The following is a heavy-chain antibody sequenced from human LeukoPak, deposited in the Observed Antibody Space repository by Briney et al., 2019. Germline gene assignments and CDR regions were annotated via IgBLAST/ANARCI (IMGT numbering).Heavy chain of an antibody. Sequence: EASVKVSCKASGYTFTSYGISWVRQAPGQGLEWMGWISANNGNTNYAQKLQGRVTMTTGTSTSTAYMELRSLRSDDTAVYYCARVLLGYCSGGSCYGNFFDYWGQGTLVTVSS. CDR3: ARVLLGYCSGGSCYGNFFDY. CDR2: ISANNGNT. V-gene: IGHV1-18*01. CDR1: GYTFTSYG. D-gene: IGHD2-15*01. J-gene: IGHJ4*02.